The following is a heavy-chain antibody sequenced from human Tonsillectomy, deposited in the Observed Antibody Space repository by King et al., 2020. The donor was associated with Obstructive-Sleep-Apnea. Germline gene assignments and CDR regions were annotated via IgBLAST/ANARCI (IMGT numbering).Heavy chain of an antibody. J-gene: IGHJ3*02. Sequence: VQLVESGGGLVQPGGSLRLSCAASGCTFSSYAISWVRQAPGKGLEWVSAIGGSGSSTYYADSLKGRFTSSSENFKNTLDLQMNSLRAEDTALYYCAKEQSTVGGNGAFDIWGQGTMVTVSS. CDR2: IGGSGSST. V-gene: IGHV3-23*04. CDR3: AKEQSTVGGNGAFDI. CDR1: GCTFSSYA. D-gene: IGHD6-19*01.